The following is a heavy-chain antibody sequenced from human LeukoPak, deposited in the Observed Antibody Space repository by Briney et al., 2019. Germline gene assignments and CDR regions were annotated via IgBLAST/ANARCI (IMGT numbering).Heavy chain of an antibody. CDR1: GGSFSGYY. Sequence: SETLSLTCAVYGGSFSGYYWSWIRQPPGKGLEWIGEINHSGSTNYNPSLKSRVTISVDTSKNQFSLKLSSVTATDTAVYYCARSPAHFDYWGQGTLVTVSS. V-gene: IGHV4-34*01. CDR2: INHSGST. CDR3: ARSPAHFDY. J-gene: IGHJ4*02.